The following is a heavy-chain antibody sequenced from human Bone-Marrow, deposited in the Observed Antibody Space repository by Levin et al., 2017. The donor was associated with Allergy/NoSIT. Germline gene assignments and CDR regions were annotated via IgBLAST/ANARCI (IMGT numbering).Heavy chain of an antibody. CDR2: IYYSGST. CDR1: GGSISSSSYY. V-gene: IGHV4-39*07. J-gene: IGHJ4*02. CDR3: ARGEVGSSGWSAPFDY. Sequence: SETLSLTCTVSGGSISSSSYYWGWIRQPPGKGLEWIGSIYYSGSTYYNPSLKSRVTISVDTSKNQFSLKLSSVTAADTAVYYCARGEVGSSGWSAPFDYWGQGTLVTVSS. D-gene: IGHD6-19*01.